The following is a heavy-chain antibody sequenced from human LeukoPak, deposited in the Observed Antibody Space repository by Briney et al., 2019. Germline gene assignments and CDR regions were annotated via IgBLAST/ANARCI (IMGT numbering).Heavy chain of an antibody. D-gene: IGHD3-3*01. J-gene: IGHJ3*02. CDR3: AKGDDLWSGYYQDAFDI. V-gene: IGHV3-30*02. CDR1: GFTFSSYG. Sequence: PGGSLRLSCAASGFTFSSYGMHWVRQAPGKGLEWVAFIRYDGSNKYYADSVKGRFTISRDNSKNTLYLQMNSLRAEDTAVYYCAKGDDLWSGYYQDAFDIWGQGTMVTVSS. CDR2: IRYDGSNK.